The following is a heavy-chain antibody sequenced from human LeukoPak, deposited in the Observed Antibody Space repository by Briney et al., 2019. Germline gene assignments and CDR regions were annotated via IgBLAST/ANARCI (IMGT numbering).Heavy chain of an antibody. CDR2: IYYTGNT. CDR3: ARDSGTTGEVKFDP. V-gene: IGHV4-39*07. J-gene: IGHJ5*02. CDR1: GASISGSGYY. D-gene: IGHD3-10*01. Sequence: PSETLSLTCAVSGASISGSGYYLGWIRQSPGKGLEWIGNIYYTGNTYYNASLQSRVTISIDTSENQFSLRLNSVTAADTAVYYCARDSGTTGEVKFDPWGQGTLVTVSS.